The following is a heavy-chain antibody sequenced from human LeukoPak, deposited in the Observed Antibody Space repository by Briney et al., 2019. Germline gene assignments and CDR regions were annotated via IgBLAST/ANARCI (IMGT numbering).Heavy chain of an antibody. CDR2: ISAYNGNT. CDR3: AGGCSGGSCYSEFDY. Sequence: ASVKVSCKASGYTFTSYGISWVRQAPGQGLEWMGWISAYNGNTNYAQKLQGRVTMTTDTSTSTAYMELRSLRSDDTAVYYCAGGCSGGSCYSEFDYWGQGTLVTVSS. D-gene: IGHD2-15*01. CDR1: GYTFTSYG. V-gene: IGHV1-18*01. J-gene: IGHJ4*02.